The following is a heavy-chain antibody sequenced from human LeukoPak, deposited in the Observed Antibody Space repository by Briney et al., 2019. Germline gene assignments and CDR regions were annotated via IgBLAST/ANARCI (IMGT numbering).Heavy chain of an antibody. CDR3: ARVELVRYSGIYNPPTYYFDY. D-gene: IGHD1-26*01. CDR2: IYYSGST. CDR1: GGSISSSSYY. J-gene: IGHJ4*02. Sequence: SETLSLTCTVSGGSISSSSYYWVWIRQPPGKGLEWIGSIYYSGSTYYNPSLKSRVTISVDTSKNQFSLKLSSVTAADTAVYYCARVELVRYSGIYNPPTYYFDYWGQGTLVTVSS. V-gene: IGHV4-39*07.